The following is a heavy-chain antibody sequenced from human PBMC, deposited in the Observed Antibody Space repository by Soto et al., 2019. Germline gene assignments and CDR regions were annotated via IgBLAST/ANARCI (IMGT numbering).Heavy chain of an antibody. CDR2: IWYDGSNK. CDR3: ARDVREYDCGGYVGGGYFDY. CDR1: GFTFSSYG. Sequence: QVQLVESGGGVVQPGRSLRLSCAASGFTFSSYGMHWVRQAPGKGLEWVAVIWYDGSNKYYADSVKGRFTISRDNSKNTLYLQMNSLRAEDTAVYYCARDVREYDCGGYVGGGYFDYWGQGTLVTVSS. J-gene: IGHJ4*02. V-gene: IGHV3-33*01. D-gene: IGHD4-17*01.